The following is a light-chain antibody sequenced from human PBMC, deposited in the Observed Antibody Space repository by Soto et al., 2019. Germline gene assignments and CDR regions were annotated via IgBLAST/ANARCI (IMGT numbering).Light chain of an antibody. CDR2: ATS. V-gene: IGKV3-20*01. J-gene: IGKJ2*01. Sequence: EIVLTQSPGTLSLSPGERATLSCRASQSISSDSLAWYQQKPGQPPRLLIYATSSRATGIPDRFSGSGSGTDFTLTISRLEPEDFAVYYCQRYAFGQGTKLEI. CDR3: QRYA. CDR1: QSISSDS.